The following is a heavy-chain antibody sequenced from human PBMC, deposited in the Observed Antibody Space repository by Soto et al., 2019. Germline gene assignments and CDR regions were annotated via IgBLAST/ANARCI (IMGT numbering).Heavy chain of an antibody. J-gene: IGHJ6*02. CDR2: MNPNSGNT. CDR1: GYTFTSYD. V-gene: IGHV1-8*01. Sequence: ASVKVSCKASGYTFTSYDINWVRQATGQGLEWMGWMNPNSGNTGYAQKFQGRVTMTRNTSISTAYMELSSLRSEDTAVYCCASRGTAAGTQGYYYYGMDVWGQGTTVTVSS. CDR3: ASRGTAAGTQGYYYYGMDV. D-gene: IGHD6-13*01.